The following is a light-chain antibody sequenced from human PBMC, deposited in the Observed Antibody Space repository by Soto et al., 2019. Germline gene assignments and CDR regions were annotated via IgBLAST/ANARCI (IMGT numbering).Light chain of an antibody. CDR1: QRVSSTY. V-gene: IGKV3-20*01. CDR3: QQSGNSPLT. CDR2: GAS. Sequence: EIVLTQSPGTLSLSPGERATLSCRASQRVSSTYLAWYQQKPGQAPRLLIYGASSRATGIPDRFSGSGSGTDFTLTISRLEPEDFAVYFCQQSGNSPLTFGQGTRLEIK. J-gene: IGKJ5*01.